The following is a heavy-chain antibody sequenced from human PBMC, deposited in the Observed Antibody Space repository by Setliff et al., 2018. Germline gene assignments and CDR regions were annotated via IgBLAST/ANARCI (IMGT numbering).Heavy chain of an antibody. CDR3: ARVAAAGPSILYMDV. D-gene: IGHD6-13*01. J-gene: IGHJ6*03. V-gene: IGHV1-69*05. CDR2: IIPIFGTA. Sequence: VASVKVSCKASGGTFSSYAISWVRQAPGQGLEWMGGIIPIFGTANYAQKFQGRVTITTDESTSTAYMELSSLRSDDTAVYYCARVAAAGPSILYMDVWGKGTTVTVSS. CDR1: GGTFSSYA.